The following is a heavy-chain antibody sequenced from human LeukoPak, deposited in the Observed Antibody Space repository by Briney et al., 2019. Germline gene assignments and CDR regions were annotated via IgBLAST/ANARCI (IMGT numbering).Heavy chain of an antibody. V-gene: IGHV4-59*08. CDR2: IYYSGST. J-gene: IGHJ4*02. CDR1: GGSISSYY. CDR3: ARLGGSYRLGYFDY. Sequence: SETLSLTCTVSGGSISSYYWSWIRQPPGEGLEWIGYIYYSGSTNYNPSLKSRVTISVDTSKNQFSLKLSSVTAADTAVYYCARLGGSYRLGYFDYWGQGTLVTVSS. D-gene: IGHD1-26*01.